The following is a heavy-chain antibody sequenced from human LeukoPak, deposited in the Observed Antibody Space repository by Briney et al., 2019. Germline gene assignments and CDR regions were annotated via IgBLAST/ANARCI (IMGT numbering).Heavy chain of an antibody. D-gene: IGHD6-13*01. J-gene: IGHJ6*03. CDR2: IIPIFGTA. CDR1: GGTFSSYA. Sequence: APVKVSCKASGGTFSSYAISWVRQAPGQGLEWMGGIIPIFGTANYAQKFQGRVTITTDESTSTAYMELSSLRSEDTAVYYCASRQLVPKYYYYYYYMDVWGKGTTVTVSS. V-gene: IGHV1-69*05. CDR3: ASRQLVPKYYYYYYYMDV.